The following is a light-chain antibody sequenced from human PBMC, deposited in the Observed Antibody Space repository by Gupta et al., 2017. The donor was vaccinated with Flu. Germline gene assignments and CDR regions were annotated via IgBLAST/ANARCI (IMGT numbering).Light chain of an antibody. CDR3: QQRSNWPPWT. CDR1: QSVRSY. Sequence: EIVLTQSPATLSLSPGERATLSCRASQSVRSYLAWYKQKPGQAPRLLIYDASNSDTGITARFSGSGYETDFTLTISSREPEDFAVYYCQQRSNWPPWTFGQGTKVEIK. V-gene: IGKV3-11*01. J-gene: IGKJ1*01. CDR2: DAS.